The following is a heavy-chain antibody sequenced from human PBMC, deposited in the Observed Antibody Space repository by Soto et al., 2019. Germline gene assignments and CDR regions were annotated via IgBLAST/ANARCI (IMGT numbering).Heavy chain of an antibody. CDR3: AKGGAIVAAGTRVYLYNAMDV. V-gene: IGHV1-2*02. D-gene: IGHD1-26*01. CDR1: GYTFAGYY. J-gene: IGHJ6*02. CDR2: INPNSGDT. Sequence: ASVKVSCKASGYTFAGYYVHWVRQAPGQGLEWMGWINPNSGDTYLAQRFQGRVTMNRDTSIGTAYMELRGLTSDDTAEYYCAKGGAIVAAGTRVYLYNAMDVWGQGTTVTVSS.